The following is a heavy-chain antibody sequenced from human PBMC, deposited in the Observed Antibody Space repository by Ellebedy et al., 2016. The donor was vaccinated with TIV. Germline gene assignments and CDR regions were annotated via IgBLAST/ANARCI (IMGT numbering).Heavy chain of an antibody. D-gene: IGHD3-9*01. CDR2: IDPSDSYI. CDR3: ARRRPLTQKPDDAFDL. J-gene: IGHJ3*01. Sequence: GESLKISCKGSGYSFSNYWINWVRQMPGKGLEWMGRIDPSDSYIKYSPSFQGHITISTDKSISTAYLQWSILKASDTAMYYCARRRPLTQKPDDAFDLWGQGTMVTVSS. V-gene: IGHV5-10-1*01. CDR1: GYSFSNYW.